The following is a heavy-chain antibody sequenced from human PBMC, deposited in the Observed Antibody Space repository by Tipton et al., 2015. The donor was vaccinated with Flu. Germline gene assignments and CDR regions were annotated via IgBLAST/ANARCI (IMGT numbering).Heavy chain of an antibody. D-gene: IGHD3-22*01. CDR1: GFTFSTFW. CDR2: INQDGSEK. CDR3: AREEGHYYDTSGFFDY. J-gene: IGHJ4*02. V-gene: IGHV3-7*01. Sequence: SLRLSCAASGFTFSTFWMSWVRQAPGKGLEWVTNINQDGSEKYYVDSVKGRFTISRDKAKNSLYLQMNSLRAEDTAVYYCAREEGHYYDTSGFFDYWGQGTLVTVS.